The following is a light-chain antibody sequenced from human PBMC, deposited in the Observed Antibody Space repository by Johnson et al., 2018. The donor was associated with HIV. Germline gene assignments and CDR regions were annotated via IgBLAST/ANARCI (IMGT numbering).Light chain of an antibody. CDR2: ENN. CDR1: SSNIGNNY. V-gene: IGLV1-51*02. Sequence: QSVLTQPPSVSAAPGQKVTNSCSGSSSNIGNNYVSWYQHLPGTAPKLLIYENNKRPSGIPDRFSGSKSGTSATLAITGLQTGDEADYYCGTWDSSLSAGGVFGTGTKVTVL. J-gene: IGLJ1*01. CDR3: GTWDSSLSAGGV.